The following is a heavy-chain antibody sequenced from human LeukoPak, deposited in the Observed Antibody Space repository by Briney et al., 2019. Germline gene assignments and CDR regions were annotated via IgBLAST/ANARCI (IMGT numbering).Heavy chain of an antibody. J-gene: IGHJ4*02. CDR1: GGSISSSSYY. D-gene: IGHD6-13*01. CDR2: VYYSGIT. Sequence: SETLSLTCTVSGGSISSSSYYWGWIRQPPGKGLEWIGNVYYSGITYYNPSLKSRVIISLDTPKSQFSLKLSSVTAADTAVYYCARGRASAAGPFDYWGQGTLVTVSS. CDR3: ARGRASAAGPFDY. V-gene: IGHV4-39*01.